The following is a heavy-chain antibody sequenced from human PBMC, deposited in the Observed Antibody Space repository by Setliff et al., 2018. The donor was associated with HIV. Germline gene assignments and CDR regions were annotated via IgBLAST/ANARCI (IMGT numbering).Heavy chain of an antibody. CDR2: ISSKRTSI. CDR3: ARGPTTVTNYYYYYMDV. D-gene: IGHD4-17*01. Sequence: PGESLTISCETSGFTFGDFCMNWVRQAPGKGLEWISCISSKRTSIYYADSVKGRFTISRDNDRNSLYLQMNGLRAEDTAVYYCARGPTTVTNYYYYYMDVWGKGTTVTVSS. CDR1: GFTFGDFC. V-gene: IGHV3-48*01. J-gene: IGHJ6*03.